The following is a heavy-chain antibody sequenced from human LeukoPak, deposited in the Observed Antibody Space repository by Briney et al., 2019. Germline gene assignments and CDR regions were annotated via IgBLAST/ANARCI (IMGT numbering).Heavy chain of an antibody. J-gene: IGHJ4*02. D-gene: IGHD3-10*01. CDR2: IYYSGST. Sequence: SETLSLTCTVSGGSISSGGYYWSWIRQHPGKGLEWIGYIYYSGSTYYNPSLKSRVTISVDTSKNQFSLKLSSVTAADTAVYYCARAGITMVRGVDWVMTRGRGTLVTVSS. CDR3: ARAGITMVRGVDWVMT. V-gene: IGHV4-31*03. CDR1: GGSISSGGYY.